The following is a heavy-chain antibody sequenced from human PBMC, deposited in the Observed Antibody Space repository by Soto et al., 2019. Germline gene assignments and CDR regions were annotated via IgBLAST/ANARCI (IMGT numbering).Heavy chain of an antibody. J-gene: IGHJ6*02. CDR1: GYTFTGYY. Sequence: ASVKVSFKASGYTFTGYYMHWVRQAPGQGLEWMGWINPNSGGTNYAQKFQGRVTMTRDTSISTAYMELSRLRSDDTAVYYCARVNIVVITKDYYYGMDVWGQGTTVTVSS. CDR2: INPNSGGT. CDR3: ARVNIVVITKDYYYGMDV. V-gene: IGHV1-2*02. D-gene: IGHD3-22*01.